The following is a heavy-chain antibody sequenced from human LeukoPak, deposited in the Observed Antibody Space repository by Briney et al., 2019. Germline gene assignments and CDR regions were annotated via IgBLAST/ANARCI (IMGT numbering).Heavy chain of an antibody. Sequence: GESLKISCQGSGYSFSNYWIGWVRQMPGKGLEWMGIIYPGDSQTRYSPSFQGQVTISADKSISTAYLQWSSLKASDTAMYYCARLIAVAGTVSAFDIWGQGTMVTVSS. V-gene: IGHV5-51*01. D-gene: IGHD6-19*01. CDR1: GYSFSNYW. CDR2: IYPGDSQT. J-gene: IGHJ3*02. CDR3: ARLIAVAGTVSAFDI.